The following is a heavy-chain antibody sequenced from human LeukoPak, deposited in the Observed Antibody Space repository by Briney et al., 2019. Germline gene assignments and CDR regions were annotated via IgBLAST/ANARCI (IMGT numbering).Heavy chain of an antibody. D-gene: IGHD6-19*01. CDR1: GYTFTGYY. CDR3: ATKQWLVPEADY. CDR2: INPNSGGT. Sequence: VASVKVSCKASGYTFTGYYMHWVRRAPGQGLEWMGWINPNSGGTNYAQKFQGRVTMTRDTSISTAYMELSRLRSDDTAVYYCATKQWLVPEADYWGQGTLVTVSS. V-gene: IGHV1-2*02. J-gene: IGHJ4*02.